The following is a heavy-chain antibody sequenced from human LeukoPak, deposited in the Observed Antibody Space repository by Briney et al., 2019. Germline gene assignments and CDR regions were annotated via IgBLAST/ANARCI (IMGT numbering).Heavy chain of an antibody. CDR2: INPNSGGT. D-gene: IGHD5-12*01. CDR1: GYTFTGYY. V-gene: IGHV1-2*06. CDR3: ARGSGYDIYYFDY. J-gene: IGHJ4*02. Sequence: ASVKVSCKASGYTFTGYYMHWVRQAPGQGLEWMGRINPNSGGTNYAQKFQGGVTMTRGTSISTAYMELRRLRSDDTAVYYCARGSGYDIYYFDYWGQGTLVTVSS.